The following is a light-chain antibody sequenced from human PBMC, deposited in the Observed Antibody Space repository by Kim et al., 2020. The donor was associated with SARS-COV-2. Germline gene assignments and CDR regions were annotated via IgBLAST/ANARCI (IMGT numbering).Light chain of an antibody. CDR1: QSLVHCDGRTY. Sequence: VVMTQSPLSLPVTLGQPASIPCRASQSLVHCDGRTYFNWYQQRPGQSPRHLIYQVSNRDSGVPDRFTGSGSGTDFTLKISRVEAEDGGFYYCMQSAHWPGTFRQGTKVDIK. CDR3: MQSAHWPGT. J-gene: IGKJ1*01. CDR2: QVS. V-gene: IGKV2-30*02.